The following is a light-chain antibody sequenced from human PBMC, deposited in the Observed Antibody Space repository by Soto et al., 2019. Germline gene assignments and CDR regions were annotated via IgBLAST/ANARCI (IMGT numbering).Light chain of an antibody. CDR2: DDD. V-gene: IGLV1-40*01. CDR1: STNIGAGYA. Sequence: QSVLTQPPSVSGAPGQRVTISCTGNSTNIGAGYAVHWYQHLPRRAPKLLIYDDDNRPSGVSARFSGSKSGASASLAINGLQADDEAYYCATWDHTLGDGVLFGRGTKLTVL. J-gene: IGLJ2*01. CDR3: ATWDHTLGDGVL.